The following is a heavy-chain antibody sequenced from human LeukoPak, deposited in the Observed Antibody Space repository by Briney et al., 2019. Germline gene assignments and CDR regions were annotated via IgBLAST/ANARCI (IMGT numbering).Heavy chain of an antibody. CDR1: GFTFSNYR. V-gene: IGHV3-48*01. CDR2: ISTSSSTI. J-gene: IGHJ6*04. CDR3: ARGTNYYDSSGYPV. D-gene: IGHD3-22*01. Sequence: GGSLRLSCAASGFTFSNYRMNWVRQAPGKGLEWVSYISTSSSTIYYADSVKGRFTISRENAKNSLYLQINSLRAEDTAVYYCARGTNYYDSSGYPVWGKGTTVTVSS.